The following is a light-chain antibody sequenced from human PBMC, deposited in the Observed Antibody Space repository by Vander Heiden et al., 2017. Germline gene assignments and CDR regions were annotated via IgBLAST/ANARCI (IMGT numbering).Light chain of an antibody. CDR2: EDN. CDR3: QSYDSTNVV. CDR1: SGSIAPNY. Sequence: NFMLTQPHSVSESPGKTVTISCTGGSGSIAPNYVQWYQQRPGSAPTTVIYEDNQRPSGVPDRFSGSIDSSSNSASLTISGLKTEDEADYYCQSYDSTNVVFGGGTKLTVL. V-gene: IGLV6-57*02. J-gene: IGLJ2*01.